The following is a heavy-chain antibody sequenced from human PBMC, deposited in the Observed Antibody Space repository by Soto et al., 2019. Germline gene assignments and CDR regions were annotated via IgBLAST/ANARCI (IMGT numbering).Heavy chain of an antibody. CDR3: AKDRAPTMRSVVVARRQMNWFDP. CDR2: ISGSGGST. V-gene: IGHV3-23*01. CDR1: GFTFSSYA. Sequence: EVQLLESGGGLVQPGGSLRLSCAASGFTFSSYAMSWVRQAPGKGLEWVSAISGSGGSTYYADSVKGRFTISRDNSKNTLYLQMNSLRAEDTAVYYCAKDRAPTMRSVVVARRQMNWFDPWGQGTLVTVSS. D-gene: IGHD2-15*01. J-gene: IGHJ5*02.